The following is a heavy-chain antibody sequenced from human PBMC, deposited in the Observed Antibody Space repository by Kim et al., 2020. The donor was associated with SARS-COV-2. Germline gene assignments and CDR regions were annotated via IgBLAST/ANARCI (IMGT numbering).Heavy chain of an antibody. J-gene: IGHJ4*02. CDR3: ARTYYYDSSGYH. Sequence: NYPQNFQGRVTITADKSTSTADMELSSLRSEDTAVYYCARTYYYDSSGYHWGQGTLVTVSS. V-gene: IGHV1-69*02. D-gene: IGHD3-22*01.